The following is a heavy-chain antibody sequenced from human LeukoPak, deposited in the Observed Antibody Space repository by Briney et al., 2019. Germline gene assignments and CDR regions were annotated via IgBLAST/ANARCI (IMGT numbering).Heavy chain of an antibody. Sequence: QVQLQQWGAGLLKPSETLSLTCAVYGGSFSGYYWSWIRQPPGKGLEWIGEINHSGSTNYNPSLKSRVTISVDTSKNPFSLKLSSVTAADTAVYYCARHYRSSGSFDYWGQGTLVTVSS. D-gene: IGHD6-19*01. CDR3: ARHYRSSGSFDY. J-gene: IGHJ4*02. CDR1: GGSFSGYY. CDR2: INHSGST. V-gene: IGHV4-34*01.